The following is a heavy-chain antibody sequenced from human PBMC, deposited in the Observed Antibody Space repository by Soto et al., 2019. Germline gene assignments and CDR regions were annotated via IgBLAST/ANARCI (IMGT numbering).Heavy chain of an antibody. J-gene: IGHJ4*02. CDR3: ARYRGYSSSTAYFDY. V-gene: IGHV1-69*13. CDR1: GGTFSSYA. D-gene: IGHD6-13*01. CDR2: IIPIFGTA. Sequence: SVKVSCKAPGGTFSSYAISWVRQAPGQGLEWMGGIIPIFGTANYAQKFRGRVTITADESTSTAYMELSSLRSEDTAVYYCARYRGYSSSTAYFDYWGQGTLVTVSS.